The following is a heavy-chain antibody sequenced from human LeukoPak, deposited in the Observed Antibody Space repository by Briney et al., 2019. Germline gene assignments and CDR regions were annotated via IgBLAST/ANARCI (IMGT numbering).Heavy chain of an antibody. CDR3: ARFTVVPAYMDV. Sequence: GGSLRLSCAASGFVFTNYFMSWVRQTPGKGLEWVASIKHDGSEKYYVDSVKDRFTISRDNAKNSLYLQMNSLRAEGTAVYYCARFTVVPAYMDVWGQGTTVTVSS. V-gene: IGHV3-7*01. J-gene: IGHJ6*02. CDR1: GFVFTNYF. D-gene: IGHD2-2*01. CDR2: IKHDGSEK.